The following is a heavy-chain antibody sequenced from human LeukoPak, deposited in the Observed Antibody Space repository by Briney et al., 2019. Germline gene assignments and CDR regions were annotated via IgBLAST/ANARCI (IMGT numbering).Heavy chain of an antibody. CDR1: GFTFDDSA. Sequence: SLRLSCAASGFTFDDSAMHWVRQVPGKGLKWVSGISWNSGIIDYADSVKGRFTISRDNAKNSLYLQMNNLRPDDTAFYYCAKAPPYYSDSSGYFQHWGQGTLVTVSS. J-gene: IGHJ1*01. CDR2: ISWNSGII. V-gene: IGHV3-9*01. CDR3: AKAPPYYSDSSGYFQH. D-gene: IGHD3-22*01.